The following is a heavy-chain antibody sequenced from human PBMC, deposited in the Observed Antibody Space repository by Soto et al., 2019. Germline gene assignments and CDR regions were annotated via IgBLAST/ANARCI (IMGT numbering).Heavy chain of an antibody. V-gene: IGHV1-58*02. D-gene: IGHD4-4*01. CDR2: IVVGSGNT. CDR1: GFTFTSSA. J-gene: IGHJ4*02. Sequence: SVKVSCKASGFTFTSSAMQWVRQARGQRLEWIGWIVVGSGNTNYAQKFQERVTITRDMSTSTAYTELSSLRSEDTAVYYCGRDQGEMATITVGYWGQGTLVTVSS. CDR3: GRDQGEMATITVGY.